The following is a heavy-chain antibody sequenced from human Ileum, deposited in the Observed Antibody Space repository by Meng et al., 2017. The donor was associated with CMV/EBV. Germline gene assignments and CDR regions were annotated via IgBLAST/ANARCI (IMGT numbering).Heavy chain of an antibody. CDR1: WTW. CDR2: LLLSERT. J-gene: IGHJ4*02. CDR3: ASSNDKDVYYLDY. Sequence: QESGPRLVEPACALGLDCAVSWTWVSWFRPASGKGLEWIGELLLSERTNGSVSLRGRVTISIDKSKSQISLQLNPVTSADTAVYSCASSNDKDVYYLDYWGQGTLVTVSS. D-gene: IGHD3-22*01. V-gene: IGHV4-4*01.